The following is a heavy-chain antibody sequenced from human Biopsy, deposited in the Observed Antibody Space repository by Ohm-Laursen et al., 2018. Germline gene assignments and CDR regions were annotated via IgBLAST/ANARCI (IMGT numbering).Heavy chain of an antibody. J-gene: IGHJ4*02. Sequence: SQTLSLTWTVSGGSVRSPDHRWNWVRRAPGKGLEWIGNIYYSWTTLYNPSLSGRVTMDLDRSTNQFSLKLKSVTSADTAVYFCARAYFYGMGTSNYFLGSWGQGALVTVPS. V-gene: IGHV4-30-4*08. CDR3: ARAYFYGMGTSNYFLGS. CDR1: GGSVRSPDHR. D-gene: IGHD3-10*01. CDR2: IYYSWTT.